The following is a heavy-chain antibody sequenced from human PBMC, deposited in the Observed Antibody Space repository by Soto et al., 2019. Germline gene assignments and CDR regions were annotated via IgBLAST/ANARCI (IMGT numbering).Heavy chain of an antibody. J-gene: IGHJ4*02. CDR2: IFHSGST. CDR1: GASISSSY. V-gene: IGHV4-59*01. Sequence: PSETLSLTCTVSGASISSSYWSWIRQPPGKGLEWIGYIFHSGSTNYNPSLKSRVTISVDTSKNQFSLNLSSLTTADTAVYFCARGGNRYSSTSSVVGGFDYSGQGTMVPVSS. D-gene: IGHD6-6*01. CDR3: ARGGNRYSSTSSVVGGFDY.